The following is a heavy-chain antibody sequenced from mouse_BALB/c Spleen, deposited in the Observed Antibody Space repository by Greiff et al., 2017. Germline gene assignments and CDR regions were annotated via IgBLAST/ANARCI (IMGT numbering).Heavy chain of an antibody. D-gene: IGHD2-10*02. CDR2: ISSGGSYT. V-gene: IGHV5-9-4*01. CDR1: GFTFSSYA. CDR3: ARVVSTRGFGY. J-gene: IGHJ3*01. Sequence: EVQRVESGGGLVKPGGSLKLSCAASGFTFSSYAMSWVRQSPEKRLEWVAEISSGGSYTYYPDTVTGRFTISRDNAKNTLYLEMSSLRSEDTAMYYCARVVSTRGFGYWGQGTLVTVSA.